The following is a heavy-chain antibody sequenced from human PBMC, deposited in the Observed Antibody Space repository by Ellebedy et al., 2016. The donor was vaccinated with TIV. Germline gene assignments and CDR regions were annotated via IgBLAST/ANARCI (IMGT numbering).Heavy chain of an antibody. CDR2: IRKDGSEE. J-gene: IGHJ4*02. D-gene: IGHD1-14*01. V-gene: IGHV3-7*01. Sequence: PGGSLRLSCAASQFTFRNYTMSWVRQAPGRGLEWVAYIRKDGSEEVYAESVRGRFTISRDNAKNSLFLQMTSLRVEDTAVYFCVRADGYNFEVWGQGTLVTVSS. CDR3: VRADGYNFEV. CDR1: QFTFRNYT.